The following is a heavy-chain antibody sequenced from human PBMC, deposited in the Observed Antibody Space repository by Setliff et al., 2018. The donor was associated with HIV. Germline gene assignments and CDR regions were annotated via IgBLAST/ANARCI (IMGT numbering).Heavy chain of an antibody. J-gene: IGHJ4*02. CDR1: GASFSAYY. CDR2: INYSGST. V-gene: IGHV4-34*01. CDR3: ARGWFGGYYFDY. Sequence: KPSETLSLTCAVYGASFSAYYWSWIRQPPGKGLEWIGEINYSGSTNYKASLKSRVTISADTSKNQFSLKLSFVTAADTAVYYCARGWFGGYYFDYWGQGTLVTVSS. D-gene: IGHD3-10*01.